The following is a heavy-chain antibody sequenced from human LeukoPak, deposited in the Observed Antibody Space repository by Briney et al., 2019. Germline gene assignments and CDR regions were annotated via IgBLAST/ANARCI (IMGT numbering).Heavy chain of an antibody. Sequence: SETLSLTCTVSGGSNSSYYWSWIRQPPGKGLEWIGYIYYSGSTNYNPSLKSRVTISVDTSKNQFSLKLSSVTAADTAVYYCARGYYDFWSGYLNWFDPWGQGTLVTVSS. J-gene: IGHJ5*02. D-gene: IGHD3-3*01. V-gene: IGHV4-59*01. CDR2: IYYSGST. CDR1: GGSNSSYY. CDR3: ARGYYDFWSGYLNWFDP.